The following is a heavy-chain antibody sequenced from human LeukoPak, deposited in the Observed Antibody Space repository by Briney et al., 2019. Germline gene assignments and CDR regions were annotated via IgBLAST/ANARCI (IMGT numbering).Heavy chain of an antibody. CDR1: GYTCTGYY. Sequence: ASVKVSCKASGYTCTGYYMHWVRQAPGQALEWMGWINPNSGGTNYAQKFQGRVTMTRDTSISTAYMELSRLRSDDTAVYSCARGSDDFWSGYSPSYWGQGTLVTVSS. CDR2: INPNSGGT. V-gene: IGHV1-2*02. CDR3: ARGSDDFWSGYSPSY. J-gene: IGHJ4*02. D-gene: IGHD3-3*01.